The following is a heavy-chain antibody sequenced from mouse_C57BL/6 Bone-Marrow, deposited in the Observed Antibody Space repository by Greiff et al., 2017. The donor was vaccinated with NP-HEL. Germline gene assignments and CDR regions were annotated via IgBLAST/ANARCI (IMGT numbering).Heavy chain of an antibody. Sequence: EVQLQESGPELVKPGASVKIPCKASGYTFTDYNMDWVKQSHGKSLEWIGDINPNNGGTIYNQKFKGKATLTVDKSSSTAYMELRSLTSEDTAVYYCARERVATPYWYFDVWGTGTTVTVSS. V-gene: IGHV1-18*01. D-gene: IGHD1-1*02. CDR1: GYTFTDYN. J-gene: IGHJ1*03. CDR3: ARERVATPYWYFDV. CDR2: INPNNGGT.